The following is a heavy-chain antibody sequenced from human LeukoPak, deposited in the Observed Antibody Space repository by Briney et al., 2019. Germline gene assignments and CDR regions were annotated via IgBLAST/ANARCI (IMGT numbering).Heavy chain of an antibody. Sequence: SETLSLTCAVCGGCFSGYYWSWIRQPPGKGLEWIGEINHSGSTNYNPCLKSRVTISIDTSKNQFSLKLSSVTAADTAVYYCASGYGSGSQYNWFDPWGQGTLSPSPQ. V-gene: IGHV4-34*01. CDR2: INHSGST. J-gene: IGHJ5*02. D-gene: IGHD3-10*01. CDR3: ASGYGSGSQYNWFDP. CDR1: GGCFSGYY.